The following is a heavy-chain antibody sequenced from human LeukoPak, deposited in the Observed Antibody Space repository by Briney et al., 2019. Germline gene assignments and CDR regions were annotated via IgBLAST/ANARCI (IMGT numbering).Heavy chain of an antibody. V-gene: IGHV4-34*01. D-gene: IGHD1-1*01. Sequence: RTSETLSLTCAVYGGSFSGYYWSWIRQPPGKGLEWIGNRYYRGSTYYNPSLNSRVSMSLDTSKNQFSLRLRSVTAADTAVYFCARGRVSSSTWYSTYYYYFYMDVWGKGTTVTVSS. CDR2: RYYRGST. CDR1: GGSFSGYY. J-gene: IGHJ6*03. CDR3: ARGRVSSSTWYSTYYYYFYMDV.